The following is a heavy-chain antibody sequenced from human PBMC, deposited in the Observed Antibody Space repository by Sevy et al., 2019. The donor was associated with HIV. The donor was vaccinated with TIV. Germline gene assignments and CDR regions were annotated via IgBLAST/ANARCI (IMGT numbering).Heavy chain of an antibody. CDR3: AKGNRIAARWNYYYYGMDV. D-gene: IGHD6-6*01. Sequence: GGSLRLSCAASGFTFDDYAMHWVRQAPGKGLEWVSGISWNSGSIGYADSVKGRFTISRDNAKNSLYLQMNSLRAEDTALYYCAKGNRIAARWNYYYYGMDVWGQGTTVTVSS. J-gene: IGHJ6*02. V-gene: IGHV3-9*01. CDR2: ISWNSGSI. CDR1: GFTFDDYA.